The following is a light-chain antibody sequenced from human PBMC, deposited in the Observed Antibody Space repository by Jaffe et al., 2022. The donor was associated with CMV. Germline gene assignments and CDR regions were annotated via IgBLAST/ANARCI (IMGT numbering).Light chain of an antibody. CDR3: QQYNSYSPWT. Sequence: DIQMTQSPSTLSASVGDRVTITCRASQSISSWLAWYQKKPGKAPKLLINKASSLESGVPSRFSGSGSGTEFTLTISSLQPDDFATYYCQQYNSYSPWTFGQGTKVEIK. CDR2: KAS. CDR1: QSISSW. V-gene: IGKV1-5*03. J-gene: IGKJ1*01.